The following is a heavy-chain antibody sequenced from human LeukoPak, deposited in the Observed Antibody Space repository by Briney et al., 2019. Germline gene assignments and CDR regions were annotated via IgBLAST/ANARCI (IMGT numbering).Heavy chain of an antibody. CDR3: ARGLTTVTNYFDY. CDR1: GYSISSGYY. Sequence: PSETLSLTCTVSGYSISSGYYWGWIRQPPGKGLEWIGSIYHSGSTYYNPSLKSRVTISVDTSKNQFSLKLSSVTAADTAVYYCARGLTTVTNYFDYWGQGTLVTVSS. D-gene: IGHD4-17*01. CDR2: IYHSGST. V-gene: IGHV4-38-2*02. J-gene: IGHJ4*02.